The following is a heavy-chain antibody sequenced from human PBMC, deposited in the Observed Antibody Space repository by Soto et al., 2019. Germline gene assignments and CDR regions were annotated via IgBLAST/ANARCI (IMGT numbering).Heavy chain of an antibody. CDR1: GGTFGSYA. D-gene: IGHD2-2*01. V-gene: IGHV1-69*01. CDR2: IIPVSGAA. CDR3: ATALGCRSTSCTLDY. J-gene: IGHJ4*02. Sequence: QVQLVQSGAEVKKPGSSVKVSCKASGGTFGSYAFSWVRQAPGQGLEWMGGIIPVSGAAHYAQKFQGRVTISAAESTSTAYKELSSLSSQDTAVYYCATALGCRSTSCTLDYWGQGTRVIVSS.